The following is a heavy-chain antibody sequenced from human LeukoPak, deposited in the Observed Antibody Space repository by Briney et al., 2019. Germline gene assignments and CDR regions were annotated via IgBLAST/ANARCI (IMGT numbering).Heavy chain of an antibody. V-gene: IGHV3-23*01. J-gene: IGHJ4*02. Sequence: GGSLRLSCAASGFNFANHAMSWVRRTPGKGLEWVSAISGGGDITYYADSVTGRFTISRDNSKDTLFLQMRSLRPGDTAVYYCVREDTPATANYWGQGTLVTISS. D-gene: IGHD2-21*02. CDR3: VREDTPATANY. CDR1: GFNFANHA. CDR2: ISGGGDIT.